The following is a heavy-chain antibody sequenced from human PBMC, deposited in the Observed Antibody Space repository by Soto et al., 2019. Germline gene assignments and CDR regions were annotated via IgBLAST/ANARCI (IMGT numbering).Heavy chain of an antibody. V-gene: IGHV4-59*12. CDR2: IHYSGRT. J-gene: IGHJ4*02. CDR1: NGSISGFY. D-gene: IGHD1-26*01. Sequence: QVQLQESGPGLVKPSETLSLTCSVSNGSISGFYWTWIRQPPGKILEWIGYIHYSGRTDYNPSLTCRATMSVDTSKNQFSLNLKSITAADTAVYYCVRVGVGIGNHFDSWGRGTLVTVSS. CDR3: VRVGVGIGNHFDS.